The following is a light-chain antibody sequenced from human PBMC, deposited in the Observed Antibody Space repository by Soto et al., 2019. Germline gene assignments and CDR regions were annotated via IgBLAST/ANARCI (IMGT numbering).Light chain of an antibody. CDR2: AAS. Sequence: EIVLTQSPGTLSLSPGERATLSCRASQTVSSNYLAWYQQKPDQAPRLLIYAASTRATGIPDRFSGSGSGTDFTLSISRLEPEDFAVYYCQLYGTSPKPFGQGTKVEIK. CDR3: QLYGTSPKP. J-gene: IGKJ1*01. V-gene: IGKV3-20*01. CDR1: QTVSSNY.